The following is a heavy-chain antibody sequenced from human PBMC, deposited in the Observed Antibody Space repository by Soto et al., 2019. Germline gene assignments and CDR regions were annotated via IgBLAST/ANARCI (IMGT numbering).Heavy chain of an antibody. CDR3: ARAKATIMGRAAFDI. CDR2: INPNSGGT. J-gene: IGHJ3*02. V-gene: IGHV1-2*02. D-gene: IGHD3-10*01. CDR1: GYTFTGYY. Sequence: QVQLVQSGAEVKKPGASVKVSCKASGYTFTGYYMHWVRQAPGQGLEWMGWINPNSGGTNYAQKFQVRVTMTRDTSISTAYMELSRLISDDTAVYYCARAKATIMGRAAFDIWGKGTMVTVSS.